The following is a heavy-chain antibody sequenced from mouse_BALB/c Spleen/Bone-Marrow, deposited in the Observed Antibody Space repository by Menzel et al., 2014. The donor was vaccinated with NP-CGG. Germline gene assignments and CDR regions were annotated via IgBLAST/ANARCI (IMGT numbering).Heavy chain of an antibody. Sequence: VQLKQSGAELLKPGASVKLSRTASGFNIKDTYMHWVKQRPEQGLEWIGRIDPANGNTKYDPKFQGKATITADTSSNTAYLQLSSLTSEDTAVYYCASYDYGYYFDYWGQGTTLTISS. V-gene: IGHV14-3*02. CDR1: GFNIKDTY. CDR2: IDPANGNT. CDR3: ASYDYGYYFDY. D-gene: IGHD2-4*01. J-gene: IGHJ2*01.